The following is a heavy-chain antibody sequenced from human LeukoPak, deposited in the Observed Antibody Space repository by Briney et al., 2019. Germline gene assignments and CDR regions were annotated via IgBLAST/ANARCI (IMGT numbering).Heavy chain of an antibody. Sequence: SVKVSCKASGFTFTSSAMQWVRQARGQRLEWIGWIVVGSGNTNYAQKFQERVTITRDMSTSTAYMELSRLRSDDTAVYYCARDRWDYDSSGCFDYWGQGTLVTVSS. V-gene: IGHV1-58*02. D-gene: IGHD3-22*01. CDR2: IVVGSGNT. J-gene: IGHJ4*02. CDR3: ARDRWDYDSSGCFDY. CDR1: GFTFTSSA.